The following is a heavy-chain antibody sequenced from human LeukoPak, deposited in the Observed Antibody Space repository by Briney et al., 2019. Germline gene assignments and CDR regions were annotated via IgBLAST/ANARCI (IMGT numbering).Heavy chain of an antibody. CDR3: ARGTAGPYWYFDL. Sequence: SETLSLTCTVSGDSISSYFWSWIRQPPGKGLEWIGYIYYSGSTNYNPSLKSRVTMSLDTSKNQFSLKLSSVTAADTAVYYCARGTAGPYWYFDLWGRGTLVAVSS. CDR1: GDSISSYF. J-gene: IGHJ2*01. CDR2: IYYSGST. D-gene: IGHD1-1*01. V-gene: IGHV4-59*08.